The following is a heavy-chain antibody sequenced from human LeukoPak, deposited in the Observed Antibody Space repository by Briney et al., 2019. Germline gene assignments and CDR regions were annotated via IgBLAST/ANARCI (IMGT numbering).Heavy chain of an antibody. J-gene: IGHJ4*02. CDR1: GFTVNSND. CDR2: ISGDAERT. V-gene: IGHV3-23*01. Sequence: GGSLRLSCAASGFTVNSNDVNWVRQAPGKGLEWVSSISGDAERTFYADSVKGRFTISRDNTKNTLYLQLNSLRADDTAVYYCARAHSSSSTFDLWGRGTLVTVSS. D-gene: IGHD6-6*01. CDR3: ARAHSSSSTFDL.